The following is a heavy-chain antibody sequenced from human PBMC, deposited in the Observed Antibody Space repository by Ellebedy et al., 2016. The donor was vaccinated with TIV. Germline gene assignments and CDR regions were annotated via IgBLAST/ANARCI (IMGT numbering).Heavy chain of an antibody. CDR3: ARGRRDGYTYFYYGLDV. J-gene: IGHJ6*02. CDR2: ISYSGST. CDR1: GGSISSTGYY. D-gene: IGHD5-24*01. V-gene: IGHV4-39*01. Sequence: MPSETLSLTCTVSGGSISSTGYYWGWIRQPPGKGLEWIGSISYSGSTYYNPSLKSRITISLDTYKNQFSLKLSSVNAADTAMYYCARGRRDGYTYFYYGLDVWGQGATVTVSS.